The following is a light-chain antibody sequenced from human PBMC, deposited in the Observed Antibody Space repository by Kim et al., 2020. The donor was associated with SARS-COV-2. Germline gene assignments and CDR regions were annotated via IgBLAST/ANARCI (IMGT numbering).Light chain of an antibody. V-gene: IGKV1-27*01. CDR1: QGIYKY. CDR3: QKYDVAPYT. Sequence: DIQMTQSPSSLSASVGDRVTITCRASQGIYKYLAWYQQKPGKVPKLLIYDASTLQSGFPSRFSGRGSGTSFTLTISSLQPEDVATYSGQKYDVAPYTCGQGPKREI. J-gene: IGKJ2*01. CDR2: DAS.